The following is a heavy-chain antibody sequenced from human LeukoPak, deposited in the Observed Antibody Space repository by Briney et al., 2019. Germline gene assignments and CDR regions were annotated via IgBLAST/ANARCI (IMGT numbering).Heavy chain of an antibody. D-gene: IGHD1-1*01. Sequence: SETLSLTCTVSGGSISSGGYYWIWIRQPPGKGLEWIGYIYHSGSTYFNPSLRSRVTISVDRSKNQFSLKLSSVTAADTAVYYCARDRALRYNYGWFDPWGQGTLVTVSS. CDR3: ARDRALRYNYGWFDP. CDR1: GGSISSGGYY. V-gene: IGHV4-30-2*01. J-gene: IGHJ5*02. CDR2: IYHSGST.